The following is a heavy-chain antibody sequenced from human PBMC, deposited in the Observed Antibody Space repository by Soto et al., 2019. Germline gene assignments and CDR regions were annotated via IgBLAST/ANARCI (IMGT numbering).Heavy chain of an antibody. CDR2: MNPNSGNT. CDR3: ARPKSGSYDYIWGSYRGDAFDI. V-gene: IGHV1-8*01. D-gene: IGHD3-16*02. CDR1: GYTFTSYD. Sequence: ASVKVSCTASGYTFTSYDINWVRQATGQGLEWMGWMNPNSGNTGYAQKFQGRVTMTRNTSISTAYMELSSLRSEDTAVYYCARPKSGSYDYIWGSYRGDAFDIWGQGTMVTVSS. J-gene: IGHJ3*02.